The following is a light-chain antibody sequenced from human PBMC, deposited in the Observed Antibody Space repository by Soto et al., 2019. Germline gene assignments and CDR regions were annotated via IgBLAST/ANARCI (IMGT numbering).Light chain of an antibody. V-gene: IGKV3-20*01. CDR2: GAS. CDR3: QQYHSSPLT. J-gene: IGKJ1*01. Sequence: ENMLSKSPGTLSLSQGERATLSCRASQSFSGRYLAWYQQKPGQAPRLLIYGASTRATGIPDRFSGSGSGTDFTLTISRLEPEDFALYYCQQYHSSPLTFGQGTNVDVK. CDR1: QSFSGRY.